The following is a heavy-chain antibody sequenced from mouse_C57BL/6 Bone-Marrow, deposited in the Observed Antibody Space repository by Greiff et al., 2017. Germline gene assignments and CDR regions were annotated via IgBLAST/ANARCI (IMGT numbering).Heavy chain of an antibody. D-gene: IGHD1-1*01. CDR1: GFSLTSYG. CDR2: IWSGGST. J-gene: IGHJ1*03. CDR3: ARTSYYYGSSYWYFDV. V-gene: IGHV2-2*01. Sequence: QVQLQQSGPGLVQPSQSLSITCTVSGFSLTSYGVHWVRQSPGKGLEWLGVIWSGGSTDYNAAFISRLSISKDNSKSQVFFKMNSLQADDTDIYYCARTSYYYGSSYWYFDVWGTGTTVTVAS.